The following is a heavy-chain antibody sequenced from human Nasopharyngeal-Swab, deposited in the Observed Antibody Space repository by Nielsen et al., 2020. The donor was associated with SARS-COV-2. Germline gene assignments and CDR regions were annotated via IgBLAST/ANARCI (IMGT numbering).Heavy chain of an antibody. CDR3: ARDRGRGYSYGSFHY. CDR2: IYYSGST. Sequence: WIRQPPGKGLEWIGSIYYSGSTYYNPSLKSRVTISVDTSKNQFSLKLSSVTAADTAVYYCARDRGRGYSYGSFHYWGQGTLGTVSS. D-gene: IGHD5-18*01. V-gene: IGHV4-39*07. J-gene: IGHJ4*02.